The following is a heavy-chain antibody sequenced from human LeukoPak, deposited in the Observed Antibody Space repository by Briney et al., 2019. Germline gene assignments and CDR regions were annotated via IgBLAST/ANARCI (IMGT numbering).Heavy chain of an antibody. J-gene: IGHJ4*02. CDR3: ARRSIAGRGFDY. V-gene: IGHV1-8*01. CDR2: MNPNSGNT. D-gene: IGHD6-6*01. Sequence: GASVKVSCKASGYTFTSYDINWVRQATGQGLEWMGWMNPNSGNTGYAQKFQGRVTMTRNTSISTAYMELGSLRSEDTAVYYCARRSIAGRGFDYWGQGTLVTVSS. CDR1: GYTFTSYD.